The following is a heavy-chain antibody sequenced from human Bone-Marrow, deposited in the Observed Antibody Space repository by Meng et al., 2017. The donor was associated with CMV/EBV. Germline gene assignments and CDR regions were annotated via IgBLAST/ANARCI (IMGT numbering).Heavy chain of an antibody. J-gene: IGHJ4*02. CDR1: GFPFSSYA. CDR3: AKESRGYYDSSGYWY. V-gene: IGHV3-23*01. D-gene: IGHD3-22*01. Sequence: SGFPFSSYALGWVRQAPGKGLEWVSAISGSGGSTYYADSVKGRFTISRDNSKNTLYLQMNSLRAEDTAVYYCAKESRGYYDSSGYWYWGQGTLVTVSS. CDR2: ISGSGGST.